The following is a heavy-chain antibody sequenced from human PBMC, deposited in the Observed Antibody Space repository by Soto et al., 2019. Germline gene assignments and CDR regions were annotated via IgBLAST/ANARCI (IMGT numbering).Heavy chain of an antibody. V-gene: IGHV4-31*03. Sequence: QVQLPESGPGLVKPSQTLSLTCTVSGGSISSGDYYWSWIRQQPGKGLEWIGYIYYSGSTSYNPSIKSRVTISVDTSKPQFSLQLSSVTAADTAVYYCARWWSGSRQGFDPWGQGNLVTVSS. CDR3: ARWWSGSRQGFDP. J-gene: IGHJ5*02. CDR1: GGSISSGDYY. D-gene: IGHD3-3*01. CDR2: IYYSGST.